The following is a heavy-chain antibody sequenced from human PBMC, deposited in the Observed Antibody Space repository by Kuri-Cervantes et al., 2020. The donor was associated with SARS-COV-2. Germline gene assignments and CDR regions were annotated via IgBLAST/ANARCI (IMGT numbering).Heavy chain of an antibody. D-gene: IGHD3-3*01. CDR1: GGSISSSIYY. CDR2: IYYSGST. J-gene: IGHJ5*02. V-gene: IGHV4-39*01. Sequence: LRLSCTVSGGSISSSIYYWGWIRQPPGKGLEWIGSIYYSGSTYYNPSLKSRVTISVDTSKNQFSLKLSSVTAADTAVYYCARQMMSSITIFGVVIKKNWFDPWGQGTLVTVSS. CDR3: ARQMMSSITIFGVVIKKNWFDP.